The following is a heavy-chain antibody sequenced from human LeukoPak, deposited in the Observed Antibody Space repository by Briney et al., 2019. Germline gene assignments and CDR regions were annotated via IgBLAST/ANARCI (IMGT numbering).Heavy chain of an antibody. J-gene: IGHJ4*02. V-gene: IGHV3-33*01. CDR3: ARQKDSSGWYILEY. CDR2: IWYDGSNK. Sequence: PGGSLRLSCAASGFTFGSDGMHWVRQAPGKGLEWVAVIWYDGSNKYYADSVKGRFTISRDNSKNTLYLQMNSLRAEDTAVYYCARQKDSSGWYILEYWGQGTLVTVSS. D-gene: IGHD6-19*01. CDR1: GFTFGSDG.